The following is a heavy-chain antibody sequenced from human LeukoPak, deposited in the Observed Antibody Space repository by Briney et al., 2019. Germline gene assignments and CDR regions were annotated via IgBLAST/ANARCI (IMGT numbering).Heavy chain of an antibody. CDR3: ARERGQQVRFDP. CDR2: INPNNGGT. J-gene: IGHJ5*02. CDR1: GYTFTDYD. D-gene: IGHD6-13*01. Sequence: ASVKVSCKASGYTFTDYDMHWVPHAPGQGLEWRGWINPNNGGTNYAQKFQGRVTTTRDTSISTAYMEVSRLRSDDTAVYYCARERGQQVRFDPWGQGTLVTVSS. V-gene: IGHV1-2*02.